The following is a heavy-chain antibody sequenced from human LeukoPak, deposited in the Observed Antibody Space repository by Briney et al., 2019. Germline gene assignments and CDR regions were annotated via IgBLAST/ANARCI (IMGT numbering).Heavy chain of an antibody. D-gene: IGHD1-26*01. J-gene: IGHJ2*01. Sequence: SETLSLTCTVSGGSISSYYWSWIRQPPGKGLEWIGYIYYSGSTNYNPSLKSRVTISVDTSKNQFSLKLSSVTAADTAVYYCARDIVGNLGWYFDLWGRGTLVTVSS. V-gene: IGHV4-59*01. CDR3: ARDIVGNLGWYFDL. CDR1: GGSISSYY. CDR2: IYYSGST.